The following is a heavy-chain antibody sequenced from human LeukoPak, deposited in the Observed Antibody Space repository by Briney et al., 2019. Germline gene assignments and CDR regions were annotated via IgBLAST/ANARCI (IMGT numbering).Heavy chain of an antibody. J-gene: IGHJ4*02. Sequence: SETLSLTCAVSDGSISSGGYSWSWIRQPPGKGLEWIGYIYYSGSTYYNPSLKNRLTISVDTSKNQFSLKLSSVTAADTAVYYCARGWSYGYDYFDYWGQGTLVTVSS. V-gene: IGHV4-30-4*07. CDR2: IYYSGST. D-gene: IGHD5-18*01. CDR3: ARGWSYGYDYFDY. CDR1: DGSISSGGYS.